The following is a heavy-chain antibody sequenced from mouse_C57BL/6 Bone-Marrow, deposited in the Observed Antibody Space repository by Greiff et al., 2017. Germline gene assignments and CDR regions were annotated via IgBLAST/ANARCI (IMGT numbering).Heavy chain of an antibody. D-gene: IGHD1-1*01. CDR1: GYTFTDYE. CDR2: IDPETGGT. V-gene: IGHV1-15*01. J-gene: IGHJ3*01. Sequence: QVQLQQSGAELVRPGASVTLSCKASGYTFTDYEMHWVKQTPVHGLEWIGAIDPETGGTAYNQKFKGKAILTADKSSSTAYMELRSLTSEDSAVYYCTIITTGWFAYWGQGTLVTVSA. CDR3: TIITTGWFAY.